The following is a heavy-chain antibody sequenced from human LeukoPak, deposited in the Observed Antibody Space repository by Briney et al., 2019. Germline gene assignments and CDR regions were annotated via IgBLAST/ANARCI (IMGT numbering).Heavy chain of an antibody. V-gene: IGHV3-53*01. J-gene: IGHJ3*02. Sequence: GGSLRLSCAASGFTVSSNYMSWVRQAPGKGLEWVSVIYSGGSTYYADSVKGRLTISRDNSKNTLYLQMNSLRAEDTAVYYCARFIAGATMGAFDIWGQGTMVTVSS. CDR1: GFTVSSNY. CDR2: IYSGGST. D-gene: IGHD1-26*01. CDR3: ARFIAGATMGAFDI.